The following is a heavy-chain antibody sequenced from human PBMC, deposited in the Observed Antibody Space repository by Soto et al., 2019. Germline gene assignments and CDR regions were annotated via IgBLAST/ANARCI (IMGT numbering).Heavy chain of an antibody. V-gene: IGHV4-4*02. J-gene: IGHJ6*02. D-gene: IGHD1-26*01. CDR3: ARVSGSYYYGRDV. Sequence: QVQLPESGTGLVKPSGTLSLTCAVSGGSISSSNWWRWVRQPPGKGLEWIGEIYHSGSTNYHPSLKGRVTRSVDKSKNQFAMKLSSVADADTAGYYCARVSGSYYYGRDVWGQGTTVTFSS. CDR2: IYHSGST. CDR1: GGSISSSNW.